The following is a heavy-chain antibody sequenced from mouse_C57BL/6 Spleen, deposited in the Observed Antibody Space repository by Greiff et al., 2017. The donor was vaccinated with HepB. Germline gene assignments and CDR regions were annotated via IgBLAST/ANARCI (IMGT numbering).Heavy chain of an antibody. J-gene: IGHJ4*01. CDR3: ATYCSSIYCAMDY. V-gene: IGHV2-2*01. Sequence: QVQLQQSGPGLVQPSQCLSITCTASGFSLTSYGVHWVRQSPGKGLEWLGVIWSGGSTDYNAAFISRLSISKDNSKSHVFFKMNGLQADDTAIYYWATYCSSIYCAMDYWGQGTSVTVSS. D-gene: IGHD1-1*01. CDR2: IWSGGST. CDR1: GFSLTSYG.